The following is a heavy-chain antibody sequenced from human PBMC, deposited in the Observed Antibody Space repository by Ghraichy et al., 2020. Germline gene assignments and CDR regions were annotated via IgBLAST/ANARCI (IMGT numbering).Heavy chain of an antibody. D-gene: IGHD3-16*01. Sequence: GGSLRLSCAASGFTFSSCSMNWVRQAPGKGLEWVSYISTSGSTIYDADSVKGRFSISRDNAKSLLYLQMNSLRAEDTAVYYCVREGCDFVWGSHGWGRLDYWGQGALVTVSS. CDR2: ISTSGSTI. V-gene: IGHV3-48*01. CDR3: VREGCDFVWGSHGWGRLDY. CDR1: GFTFSSCS. J-gene: IGHJ4*02.